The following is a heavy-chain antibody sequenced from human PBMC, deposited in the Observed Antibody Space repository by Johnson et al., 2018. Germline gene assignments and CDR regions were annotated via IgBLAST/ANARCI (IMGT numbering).Heavy chain of an antibody. D-gene: IGHD3-22*01. CDR2: IYYSGST. CDR1: GGSISSYY. Sequence: QVQLQQWGAGLLKPSETLSLTCTVSGGSISSYYWSWIRQPPGKGLEWIGYIYYSGSTNYNPSLKSRVTISVDTSKNQFSLKLSSVTAADTAVYYCAHGRYYYDPQHWGQGTLVTVSS. CDR3: AHGRYYYDPQH. J-gene: IGHJ1*01. V-gene: IGHV4-59*01.